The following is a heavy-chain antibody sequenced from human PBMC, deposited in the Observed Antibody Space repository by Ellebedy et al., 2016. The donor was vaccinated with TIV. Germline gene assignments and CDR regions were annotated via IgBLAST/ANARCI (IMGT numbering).Heavy chain of an antibody. J-gene: IGHJ6*02. V-gene: IGHV3-30*18. CDR3: AKDPVWWLGDYGMDV. CDR2: ISYDGSDK. Sequence: GESLKISCAASGFTFSIYAMSWVRQAPGKGLEGVAVISYDGSDKYYADSVKGRFTISRDNSKNTLYLQMNSLRAEDTAVYYCAKDPVWWLGDYGMDVWGQGTTVTVSS. CDR1: GFTFSIYA. D-gene: IGHD2-21*01.